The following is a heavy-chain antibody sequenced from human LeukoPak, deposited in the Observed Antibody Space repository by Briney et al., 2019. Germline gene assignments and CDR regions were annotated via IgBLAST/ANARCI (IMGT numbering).Heavy chain of an antibody. J-gene: IGHJ3*02. CDR2: ISYDGSNK. Sequence: PGGSLRLSCAASGFTFSSYGMHWVRQAPGKGLEWVAVISYDGSNKYYADSVKGRFTISRDNSKNTLYLQMNSLRAEDTAVYYCARGKDTAMARDAFDIWGQGTMVTVSS. D-gene: IGHD5-18*01. V-gene: IGHV3-30*03. CDR1: GFTFSSYG. CDR3: ARGKDTAMARDAFDI.